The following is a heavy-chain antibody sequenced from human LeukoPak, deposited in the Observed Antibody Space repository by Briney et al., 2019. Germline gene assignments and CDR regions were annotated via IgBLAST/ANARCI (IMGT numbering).Heavy chain of an antibody. CDR1: GGSISSYY. CDR3: SRAVGSGGLQTYYYYMDV. D-gene: IGHD3-10*01. J-gene: IGHJ6*03. V-gene: IGHV4-59*12. CDR2: IYYSGST. Sequence: SETLSLTCTVSGGSISSYYWSWIRQPPGKGLEWNGYIYYSGSTNYNPSLKSRVTISVDTSKNQFSLKLSPVTAAATAASSCSRAVGSGGLQTYYYYMDVWGKGTTVTISS.